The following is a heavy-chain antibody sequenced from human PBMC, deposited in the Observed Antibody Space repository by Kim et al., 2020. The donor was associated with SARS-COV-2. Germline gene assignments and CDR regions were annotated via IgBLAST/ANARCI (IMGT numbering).Heavy chain of an antibody. J-gene: IGHJ6*02. D-gene: IGHD2-15*01. CDR1: GYTFTSYA. CDR2: INAGNGNT. V-gene: IGHV1-3*01. Sequence: ASVKVSCKASGYTFTSYAMHWVRQAPGQRLEWMGWINAGNGNTKYSQKFQGRVTITRDTSASTAYMELSSLRSEDTAVYYWARDGGVVVAAYYYYYGMDVWGQGTTVTVSS. CDR3: ARDGGVVVAAYYYYYGMDV.